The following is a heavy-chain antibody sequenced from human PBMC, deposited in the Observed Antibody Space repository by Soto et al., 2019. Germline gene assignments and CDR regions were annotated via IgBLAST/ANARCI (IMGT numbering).Heavy chain of an antibody. CDR2: ISGSGGST. CDR3: AKDIVATIYYYYGMDV. D-gene: IGHD5-12*01. CDR1: GFTFSSYA. Sequence: GESLKISCAASGFTFSSYAMSWVRQAPGKGLEWVSAISGSGGSTYYADSVKGRFTISRDNSKNTLYLQMNSLRAEDTAVYYCAKDIVATIYYYYGMDVWGQGTTVTVSS. V-gene: IGHV3-23*01. J-gene: IGHJ6*02.